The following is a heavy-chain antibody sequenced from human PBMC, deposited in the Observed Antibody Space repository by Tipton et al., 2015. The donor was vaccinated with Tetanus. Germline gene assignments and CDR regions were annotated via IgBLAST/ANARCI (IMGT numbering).Heavy chain of an antibody. Sequence: SLRLSCAASGLIFSSYGIHWVRQAPGKGLEWVADTWDAGTDAYSADAVKGRFSISRDSAETTLYLQMNSLRVEDTAVYFCAREADCSGGRCVSGDRDNRGPGTPVTAS. V-gene: IGHV3-33*01. CDR1: GLIFSSYG. J-gene: IGHJ4*02. CDR2: TWDAGTDA. CDR3: AREADCSGGRCVSGDRDN. D-gene: IGHD2-15*01.